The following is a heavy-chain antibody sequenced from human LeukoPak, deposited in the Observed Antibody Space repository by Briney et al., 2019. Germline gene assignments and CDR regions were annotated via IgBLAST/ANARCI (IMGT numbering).Heavy chain of an antibody. Sequence: SETLSLTCDVFGGSITSGHWWTWVRQAPGRGLEWIGEIFHTGSTDYNPSLKSRVTISVDKSKNQFSLKLAFVTAADTAVYYCARDQTVRSWYFDSWGQGTLVTVSS. CDR3: ARDQTVRSWYFDS. CDR2: IFHTGST. V-gene: IGHV4-4*02. D-gene: IGHD2-15*01. J-gene: IGHJ4*02. CDR1: GGSITSGHW.